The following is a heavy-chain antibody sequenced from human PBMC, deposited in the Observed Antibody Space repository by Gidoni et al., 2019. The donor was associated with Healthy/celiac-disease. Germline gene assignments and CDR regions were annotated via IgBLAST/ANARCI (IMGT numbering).Heavy chain of an antibody. V-gene: IGHV1-2*06. CDR2: INPNSGGT. Sequence: QVQLVQSGAEVKKPGAPVKVSCKASGHTFTGYYMHWVRQAPGQGLEWMGRINPNSGGTNYAQKFQGRVTMTRDTSISTAYMELSRLRSDDTAVYYCARVGVHCSGGSCYDYWGQGTLVTVSS. D-gene: IGHD2-15*01. CDR1: GHTFTGYY. CDR3: ARVGVHCSGGSCYDY. J-gene: IGHJ4*02.